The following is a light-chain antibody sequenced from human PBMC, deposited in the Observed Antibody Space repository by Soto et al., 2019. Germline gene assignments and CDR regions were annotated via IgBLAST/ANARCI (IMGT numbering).Light chain of an antibody. V-gene: IGKV1-5*03. CDR2: KAS. J-gene: IGKJ1*01. CDR1: QGISRW. Sequence: DIQMNQSPSTLSASVGDRVTITCRGRQGISRWLDWYQQKPGKAPKLLIYKASSLELGVPARFSGSASGTEFTLTISSLQPDDLATYYCQQYYSYSNTFGQGTKVEIK. CDR3: QQYYSYSNT.